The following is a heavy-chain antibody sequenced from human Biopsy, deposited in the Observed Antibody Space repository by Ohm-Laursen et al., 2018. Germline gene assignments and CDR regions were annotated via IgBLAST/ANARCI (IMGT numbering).Heavy chain of an antibody. CDR3: VKQWGGYNFDS. CDR1: GFTFHTYA. CDR2: IDVSDYNT. V-gene: IGHV3-23*01. Sequence: SLRLSCAASGFTFHTYAMSWVRQAPGKGLEWVAHIDVSDYNTYYADSVRGRFTISRDNSKQMVHLEINSLTADDTAVCYCVKQWGGYNFDSWGQGTLVTVSS. J-gene: IGHJ5*01. D-gene: IGHD1-14*01.